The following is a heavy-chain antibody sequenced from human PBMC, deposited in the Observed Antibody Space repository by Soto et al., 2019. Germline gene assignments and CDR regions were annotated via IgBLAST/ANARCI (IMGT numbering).Heavy chain of an antibody. CDR3: AKAVSSGWYYFDY. J-gene: IGHJ4*02. CDR2: ISGSGGST. CDR1: GFTFSSYA. Sequence: QPGGSLRLSCAASGFTFSSYAMTWVRQAPGKGLEWVSAISGSGGSTYSADSVKGRFTISRDNSKNTLYLQMNSLRAEDTAVYYCAKAVSSGWYYFDYWGQGALVTVSS. V-gene: IGHV3-23*01. D-gene: IGHD6-19*01.